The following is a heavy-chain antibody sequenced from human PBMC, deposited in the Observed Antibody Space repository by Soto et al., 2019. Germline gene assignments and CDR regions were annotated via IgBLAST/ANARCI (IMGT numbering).Heavy chain of an antibody. CDR3: ARDSVAGTTGIAGS. Sequence: ASEKVACKASSYTFSNYAVTWVRQAPGQGLEWMGWINVYDGNTKYAQKFQGRVTMTTDTSTNTVYMELRSLTSDDTAVYYSARDSVAGTTGIAGSWGQGTLVTVSS. D-gene: IGHD1-7*01. V-gene: IGHV1-18*01. CDR2: INVYDGNT. J-gene: IGHJ5*02. CDR1: SYTFSNYA.